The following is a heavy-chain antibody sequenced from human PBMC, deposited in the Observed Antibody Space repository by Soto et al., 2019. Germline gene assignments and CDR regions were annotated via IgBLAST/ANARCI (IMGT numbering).Heavy chain of an antibody. CDR3: AGEMVRGVGPDY. V-gene: IGHV1-18*01. D-gene: IGHD3-10*01. J-gene: IGHJ4*02. CDR1: GYTFTSYG. Sequence: QVQLVQSGAEVKKPGASVKVSCKASGYTFTSYGISWVRQAPGQGLEWMGWISTYNGNTKYAQKLQGRVTMTTDTSQSTAYMELRSLGSDDTAVCYCAGEMVRGVGPDYWGQGTLVTVSS. CDR2: ISTYNGNT.